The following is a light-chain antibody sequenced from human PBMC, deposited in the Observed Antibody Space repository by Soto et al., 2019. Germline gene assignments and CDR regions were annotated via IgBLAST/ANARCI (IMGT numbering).Light chain of an antibody. CDR1: QSVSSSY. V-gene: IGKV3-20*01. CDR2: GAS. CDR3: QQYGSTLLFT. Sequence: EIVLTQPPGTLSLSPGERATLSCRASQSVSSSYLAWYQQKPGQAPRLLIYGASSRATGIPDMFSGSGSGTDYSLTISRLELEDFAVDYCQQYGSTLLFTFGPGTKVDIK. J-gene: IGKJ3*01.